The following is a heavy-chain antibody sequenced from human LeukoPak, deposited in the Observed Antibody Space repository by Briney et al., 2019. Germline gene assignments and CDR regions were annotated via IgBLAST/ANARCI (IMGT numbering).Heavy chain of an antibody. CDR1: GYPFSNYD. CDR3: TKASLAFGTKYFDP. J-gene: IGHJ5*02. CDR2: MNPKSGNT. Sequence: ASVKVSCKASGYPFSNYDINWVRQAPGQGLEWMGWMNPKSGNTGYGQKFQGRVTMTRVTSITTAYMELRSLRSDNTAVYYCTKASLAFGTKYFDPWGQGTLVTVSS. D-gene: IGHD3-10*01. V-gene: IGHV1-8*01.